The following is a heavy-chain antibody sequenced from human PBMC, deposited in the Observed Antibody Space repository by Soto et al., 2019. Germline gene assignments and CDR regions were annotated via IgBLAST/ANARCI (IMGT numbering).Heavy chain of an antibody. J-gene: IGHJ4*02. CDR3: ARVGDSSGYSVFDY. D-gene: IGHD3-22*01. CDR2: IYYSGST. CDR1: GGSISSGGYY. Sequence: PSETLSLTXTVSGGSISSGGYYWSWIRQHPGKGLEWIGYIYYSGSTYYNPSLKSRVTISVDTSKNQFSLKLSSVTAADTAVYYCARVGDSSGYSVFDYWGQGTLVTVSS. V-gene: IGHV4-31*03.